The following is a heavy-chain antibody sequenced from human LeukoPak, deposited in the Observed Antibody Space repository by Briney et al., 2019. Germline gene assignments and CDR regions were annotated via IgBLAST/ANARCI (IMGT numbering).Heavy chain of an antibody. CDR3: AGGSGYNNWFDP. J-gene: IGHJ5*02. CDR2: IYYSGST. Sequence: SETLSLTCTVSGGSISSYYWSWIRQPPGKGLEWIGYIYYSGSTNYNPSLKSRVTISVDTSKNQFSLKLSSVTAADTAVYYCAGGSGYNNWFDPWGQGTLVTVSS. D-gene: IGHD3-3*01. CDR1: GGSISSYY. V-gene: IGHV4-59*12.